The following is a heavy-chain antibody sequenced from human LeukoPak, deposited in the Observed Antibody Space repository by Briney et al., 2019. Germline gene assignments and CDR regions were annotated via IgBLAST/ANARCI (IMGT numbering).Heavy chain of an antibody. Sequence: GGSLRLSCAASGFTFSTYWMYWVRQAPGKGLEWVSRINTDGGTSYADSVKGRFTISRNNAKNTLYLQMNSLRVEDTAVYYCASVAGGQSGYYHWGQGTLVTVSP. CDR3: ASVAGGQSGYYH. J-gene: IGHJ5*02. CDR2: INTDGGT. V-gene: IGHV3-74*01. D-gene: IGHD5-12*01. CDR1: GFTFSTYW.